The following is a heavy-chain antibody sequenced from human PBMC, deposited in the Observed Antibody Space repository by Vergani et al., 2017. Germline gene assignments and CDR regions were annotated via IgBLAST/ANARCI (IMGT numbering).Heavy chain of an antibody. CDR2: ISGSGGST. D-gene: IGHD3-22*01. CDR3: ASSENYYDSSGYSPKVDAFDI. J-gene: IGHJ3*02. CDR1: GFTFSSYA. V-gene: IGHV3-23*01. Sequence: EVQLLESGGGFVQPGGSLRLSCAASGFTFSSYAMSWVRQAPGKGLEWVSAISGSGGSTYYADSVKGRLTISRDNSKKTLYLQMNSLRAEDTAVYYCASSENYYDSSGYSPKVDAFDIWGQGTMVTVSS.